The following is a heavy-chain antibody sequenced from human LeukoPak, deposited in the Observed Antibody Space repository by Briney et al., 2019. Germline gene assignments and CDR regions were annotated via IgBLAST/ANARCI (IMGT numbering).Heavy chain of an antibody. J-gene: IGHJ6*04. V-gene: IGHV1-18*04. Sequence: ASVKVSCKASGYTFTSYGISWVRQAPGQGLEWMGWISAYNGNTNYAQELQGRVTMTTDTSTSTAYMELRSLRSDDTAVYYCARRITMVRGVNYYYGMDVWGKGTTVTVSS. D-gene: IGHD3-10*01. CDR2: ISAYNGNT. CDR3: ARRITMVRGVNYYYGMDV. CDR1: GYTFTSYG.